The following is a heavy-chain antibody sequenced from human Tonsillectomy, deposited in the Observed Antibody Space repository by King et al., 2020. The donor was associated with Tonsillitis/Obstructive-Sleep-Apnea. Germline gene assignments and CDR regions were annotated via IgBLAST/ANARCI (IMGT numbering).Heavy chain of an antibody. V-gene: IGHV3-49*04. CDR1: GFTFGDYG. D-gene: IGHD3-22*01. J-gene: IGHJ4*02. CDR2: IRNRAHRGTQ. CDR3: TRGHYYDKNNYYFFCFDY. Sequence: VQLVESGGGLVQPGRSLRLSCTGSGFTFGDYGMSWVRQAPGKGLEWVGFIRNRAHRGTQEYAASVKGRFTISRDDAKSIAYLQMNSLETEDTAVYYCTRGHYYDKNNYYFFCFDYWGQGALVTVSS.